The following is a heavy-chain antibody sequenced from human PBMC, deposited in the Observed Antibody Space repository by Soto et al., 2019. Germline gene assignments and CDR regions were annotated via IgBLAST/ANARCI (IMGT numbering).Heavy chain of an antibody. D-gene: IGHD3-9*01. V-gene: IGHV3-30*18. CDR2: ISSDGSKI. CDR1: GFSFSNSA. J-gene: IGHJ5*02. CDR3: AKDSYDILASFYPNWFDP. Sequence: QLVQSGGCVVQPGGSLRLSCEASGFSFSNSAMHWVRQAPGKGLEWVAVISSDGSKIYYGDSVKGRLTISRDNSKNTLYLQMNSLRPEDTAVYYCAKDSYDILASFYPNWFDPWGQGTLVSVSS.